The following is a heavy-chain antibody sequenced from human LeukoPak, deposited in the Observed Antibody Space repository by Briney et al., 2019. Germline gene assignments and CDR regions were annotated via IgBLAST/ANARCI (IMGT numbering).Heavy chain of an antibody. CDR1: GYSLTSHW. J-gene: IGHJ1*01. V-gene: IGHV5-51*01. CDR3: ARRTYYYDSSGYSQLEYFQH. D-gene: IGHD3-22*01. CDR2: IYPGDSDT. Sequence: GESLKIPCKGSGYSLTSHWIGWVSQMPGKGLEWMGIIYPGDSDTRYSQSFQGQVTISADKSISTAYLQWSSLKASDTAMYYCARRTYYYDSSGYSQLEYFQHWGQGTLVTVSS.